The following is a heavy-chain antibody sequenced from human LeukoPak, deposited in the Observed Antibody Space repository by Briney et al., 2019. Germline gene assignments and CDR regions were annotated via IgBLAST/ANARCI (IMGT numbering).Heavy chain of an antibody. CDR3: AKDFWGRYYYGSGTSHYDMDV. CDR1: AFTFNSYF. D-gene: IGHD3-10*01. V-gene: IGHV3-30*18. Sequence: SGGSLRLSCAASAFTFNSYFMHWVRQAPGKGLEWVAVISYDGSKKYYADSVKGRFSISRDNSKNTLYLQMNSLRAEDTAVYYCAKDFWGRYYYGSGTSHYDMDVWGQGTTVTVSS. CDR2: ISYDGSKK. J-gene: IGHJ6*02.